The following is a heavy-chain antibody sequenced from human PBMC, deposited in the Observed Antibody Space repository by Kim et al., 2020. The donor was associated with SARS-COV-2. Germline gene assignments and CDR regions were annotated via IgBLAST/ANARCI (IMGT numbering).Heavy chain of an antibody. V-gene: IGHV3-53*01. CDR2: IYSGGST. Sequence: GGSLRLSCAASGFTVSSNYMSWVRQAPGKGLEWVSVIYSGGSTYYADSVKGRFTISRDNSKNTLYLQMNSLRAEDTAVYYCARVASSSWYYYGMDVWGQGTTVTGSS. CDR1: GFTVSSNY. D-gene: IGHD6-13*01. J-gene: IGHJ6*02. CDR3: ARVASSSWYYYGMDV.